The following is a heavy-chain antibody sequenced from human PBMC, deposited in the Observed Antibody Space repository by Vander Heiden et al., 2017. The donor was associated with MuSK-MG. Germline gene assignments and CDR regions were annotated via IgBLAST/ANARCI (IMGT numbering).Heavy chain of an antibody. Sequence: QVQLVQSGAEVKNPGASVKVSCKASGSTFTRHGISWVRQAPGQGPEWMGWISAYNGNTDYAQKLQGRVTMTTDTSTSTAYMELRSLRSDDTAVYYCARDYYYDSSSGWFDPWGQGTLVTVSS. J-gene: IGHJ5*02. CDR1: GSTFTRHG. D-gene: IGHD3-22*01. CDR2: ISAYNGNT. V-gene: IGHV1-18*01. CDR3: ARDYYYDSSSGWFDP.